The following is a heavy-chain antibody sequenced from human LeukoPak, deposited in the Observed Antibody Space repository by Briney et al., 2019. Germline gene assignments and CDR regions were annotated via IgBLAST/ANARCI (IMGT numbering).Heavy chain of an antibody. J-gene: IGHJ4*02. CDR2: IYYSGST. Sequence: PSETLSLTCTVSGGSISSYYWSWIRQPPGKGLEWIGYIYYSGSTNYNPSLKSRVTISVDTSKNQFSLKLSSVTAADTAVYYCARRPVRLRSFDYWGQGTLVTVSS. CDR1: GGSISSYY. D-gene: IGHD5-12*01. CDR3: ARRPVRLRSFDY. V-gene: IGHV4-59*12.